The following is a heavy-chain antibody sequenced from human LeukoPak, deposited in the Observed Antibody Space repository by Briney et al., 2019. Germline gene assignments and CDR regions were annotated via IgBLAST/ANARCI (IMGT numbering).Heavy chain of an antibody. CDR2: ISYDGSNK. D-gene: IGHD6-13*01. V-gene: IGHV3-30-3*01. J-gene: IGHJ4*02. CDR3: ARPAAAAGTSFDY. CDR1: GFTFSSYA. Sequence: QPGRSLRLSCAASGFTFSSYAMHWVRQAPGKGLEWVSVISYDGSNKYYADSVKGRFTISRDNSKTTLYLQMNSLRAEDTAVYYCARPAAAAGTSFDYWGQGTLVTVSS.